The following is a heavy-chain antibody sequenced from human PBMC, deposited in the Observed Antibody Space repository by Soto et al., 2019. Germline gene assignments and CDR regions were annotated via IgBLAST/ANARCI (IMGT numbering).Heavy chain of an antibody. D-gene: IGHD2-21*02. V-gene: IGHV3-21*01. CDR2: ISSSSSYI. CDR3: ASESDWGAFDI. CDR1: GFTFSSYS. Sequence: GGSLRLSCAASGFTFSSYSMNWVRQAPGKGLEWVSSISSSSSYIYYADSVKGRFTISRDNAKNSLYLQMNSLRAEDTAVYYCASESDWGAFDIWGQGTMVTVSS. J-gene: IGHJ3*02.